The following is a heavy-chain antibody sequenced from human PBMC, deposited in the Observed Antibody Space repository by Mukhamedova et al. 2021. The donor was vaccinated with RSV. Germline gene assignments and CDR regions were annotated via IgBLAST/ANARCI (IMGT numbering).Heavy chain of an antibody. J-gene: IGHJ3*02. V-gene: IGHV2-5*02. D-gene: IGHD2-2*02. CDR2: IYWDDDK. CDR3: AHRRRYCSSTSCSTCAFDI. Sequence: QPPGKALEWLALIYWDDDKRYSPSLKSRLTITKDTSKNQVVLTMTNMDPVDTATYYCAHRRRYCSSTSCSTCAFDIWGQGTMVTV.